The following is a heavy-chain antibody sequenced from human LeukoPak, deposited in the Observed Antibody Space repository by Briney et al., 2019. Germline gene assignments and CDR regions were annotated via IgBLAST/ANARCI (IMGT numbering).Heavy chain of an antibody. CDR1: GASISSGSYY. CDR3: ARQYSTYYFDY. D-gene: IGHD2-15*01. CDR2: IYTSGST. J-gene: IGHJ4*02. V-gene: IGHV4-61*02. Sequence: SETLSLTCSVSGASISSGSYYWSWIRQPAGKGLEWIGRIYTSGSTNYNPSLKSRVTISVDTSKNQFSLKLSSVTAADTAAYYCARQYSTYYFDYWGQGTLVTVSS.